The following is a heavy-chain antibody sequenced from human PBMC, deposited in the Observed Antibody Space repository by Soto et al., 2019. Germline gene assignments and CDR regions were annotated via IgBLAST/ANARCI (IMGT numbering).Heavy chain of an antibody. V-gene: IGHV1-69*01. CDR2: IIPIFDTP. Sequence: QVQLVQSGAEVKKPGSSVKVSCKASGGTFSSYSIDWVRQAPGQGLEWMGGIIPIFDTPRYAQKFQGRVTITADDSTSTSYMELSSLRSDDTAVYYCASLLSGYSYGGYWGQGTLVTVSS. CDR3: ASLLSGYSYGGY. D-gene: IGHD3-3*01. J-gene: IGHJ4*02. CDR1: GGTFSSYS.